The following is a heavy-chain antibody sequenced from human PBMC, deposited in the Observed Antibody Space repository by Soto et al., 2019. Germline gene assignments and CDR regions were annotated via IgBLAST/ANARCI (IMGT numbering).Heavy chain of an antibody. CDR1: GYTFIGYY. J-gene: IGHJ4*02. V-gene: IGHV1-2*04. D-gene: IGHD2-8*01. Sequence: ASVKVSCKASGYTFIGYYIHWVRQAPGQGLEWMGWINPNSGGTNYAQKFQGWVTMTRDTSISTAYMELSRLRSDDTAVYFCARGVMAKGFGYYFDYWGQGALVTVSS. CDR2: INPNSGGT. CDR3: ARGVMAKGFGYYFDY.